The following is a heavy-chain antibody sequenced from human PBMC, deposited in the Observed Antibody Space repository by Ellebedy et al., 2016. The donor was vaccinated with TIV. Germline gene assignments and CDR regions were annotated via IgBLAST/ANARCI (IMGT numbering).Heavy chain of an antibody. CDR2: ISSSSSYI. D-gene: IGHD3-9*01. CDR3: ARALRQYFDWSDAFDI. CDR1: GFTFSSYS. V-gene: IGHV3-21*01. J-gene: IGHJ3*02. Sequence: GESLKISCAASGFTFSSYSMNWVRQAPGKGLEWVSSISSSSSYIYYADSVKGRFTISRDNAKNSLYLQMNSLRAEDTAVYYCARALRQYFDWSDAFDIWGQGTMVTVSS.